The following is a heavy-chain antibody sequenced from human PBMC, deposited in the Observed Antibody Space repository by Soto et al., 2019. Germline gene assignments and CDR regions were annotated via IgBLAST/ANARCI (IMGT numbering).Heavy chain of an antibody. J-gene: IGHJ6*04. CDR1: GGTFSSYA. Sequence: GASVKVSCKASGGTFSSYAISWVRQAPRQGLEWMGGIIPIFGTANYAQKFQGRVTITADESTSTANMELSSLRSEDTAVYYCAREEYNYYHGMAVWGKGTTVTVSS. CDR2: IIPIFGTA. CDR3: AREEYNYYHGMAV. V-gene: IGHV1-69*13.